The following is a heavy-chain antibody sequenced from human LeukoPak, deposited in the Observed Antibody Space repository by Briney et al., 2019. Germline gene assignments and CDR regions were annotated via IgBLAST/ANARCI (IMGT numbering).Heavy chain of an antibody. J-gene: IGHJ4*02. V-gene: IGHV3-53*01. CDR3: ARGFDFWSGYGYYFDY. D-gene: IGHD3-3*01. CDR1: GFTVSSNY. CDR2: INSGGST. Sequence: PGGSLRLSCAASGFTVSSNYMSWVRQAPGKGLEWVSVINSGGSTYYADSVKGRFTISRDISKNTLYLQMNSLRAEDTAVYYCARGFDFWSGYGYYFDYWGQGTLVTVSS.